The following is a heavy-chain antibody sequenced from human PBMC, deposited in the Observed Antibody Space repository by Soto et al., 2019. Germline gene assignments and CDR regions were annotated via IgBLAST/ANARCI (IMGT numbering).Heavy chain of an antibody. V-gene: IGHV1-69*13. Sequence: SVKVSCKAAGGTFSSYAISWVRQAPGQGLEWMGGIIPIFGTANYAQKFQGRVTITADESTSTAYMELSSLRSEDTAVYYCARRIGELDSYYFDYWGQGTLVTVSS. CDR3: ARRIGELDSYYFDY. J-gene: IGHJ4*02. D-gene: IGHD3-10*01. CDR2: IIPIFGTA. CDR1: GGTFSSYA.